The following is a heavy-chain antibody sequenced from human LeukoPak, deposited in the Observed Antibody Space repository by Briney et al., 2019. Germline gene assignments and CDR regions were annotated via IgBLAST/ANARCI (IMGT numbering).Heavy chain of an antibody. D-gene: IGHD2-15*01. CDR1: GGSISSYY. CDR3: AGEGGGTNCSGGSCYSGYFDY. CDR2: INHNGST. J-gene: IGHJ4*02. V-gene: IGHV4-59*01. Sequence: SETLSLTCTVSGGSISSYYWSWVRQPPGKGLEWIGYINHNGSTDYNPSLTSRVTISLDTSKNPFSLMLNSVPAADTAVYYFAGEGGGTNCSGGSCYSGYFDYWGQGTLVTVSS.